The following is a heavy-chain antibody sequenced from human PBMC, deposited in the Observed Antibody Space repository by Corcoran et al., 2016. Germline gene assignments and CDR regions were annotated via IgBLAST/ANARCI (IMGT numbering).Heavy chain of an antibody. CDR3: AIDGYISGCYRFDY. J-gene: IGHJ4*02. CDR2: IYPGDSDT. Sequence: EVQLVQSGAEVKKPGESVKISCKGSGYRFTSYWIGWVRQMPGKGLEWMGIIYPGDSDTRYSPSFQGQVTISADKSISTASLQWSSRMASGTAMDYFAIDGYISGCYRFDYWGQGTLVTGSS. CDR1: GYRFTSYW. V-gene: IGHV5-51*01. D-gene: IGHD6-19*01.